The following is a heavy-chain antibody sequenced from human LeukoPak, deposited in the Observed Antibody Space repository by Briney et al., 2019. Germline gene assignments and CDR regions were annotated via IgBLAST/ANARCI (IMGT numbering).Heavy chain of an antibody. V-gene: IGHV3-21*01. J-gene: IGHJ6*03. Sequence: GGSLRLSCAASGFTFSSYSMNWVRQAPGKGLEWVSSISSSSSYIYYADSVKGRFTISRDNAKNSLYLQMNSLRAEDTAVYYCARQFEGSSWYGYYYYYYMDVWGKGTTVTVSS. D-gene: IGHD6-13*01. CDR1: GFTFSSYS. CDR3: ARQFEGSSWYGYYYYYYMDV. CDR2: ISSSSSYI.